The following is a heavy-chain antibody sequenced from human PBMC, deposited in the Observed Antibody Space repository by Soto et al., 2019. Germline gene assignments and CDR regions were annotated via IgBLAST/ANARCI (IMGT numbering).Heavy chain of an antibody. J-gene: IGHJ4*02. CDR2: IWYDGSNK. V-gene: IGHV3-33*01. D-gene: IGHD5-18*01. CDR1: GFTFSSYG. Sequence: QVQLVESGGGVVQPGRSLRLSCAASGFTFSSYGMHWVRQAPGKGLEWVAVIWYDGSNKYYADSVKGRFTISRDNSKNTMYLQMNSLRAEDTAVYYCARATGYGMYYFDYWGQRTLVTVSS. CDR3: ARATGYGMYYFDY.